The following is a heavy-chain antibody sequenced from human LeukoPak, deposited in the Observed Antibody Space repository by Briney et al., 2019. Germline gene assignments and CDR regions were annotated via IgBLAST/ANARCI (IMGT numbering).Heavy chain of an antibody. D-gene: IGHD4-17*01. CDR2: IYTSGST. CDR3: ARMRLRSTEGNWFDP. J-gene: IGHJ5*02. V-gene: IGHV4-4*07. Sequence: ASETLSLTCTVSGGSISSYYWSWIRQPAGKGLEWIGRIYTSGSTNYNPSLKSRVTMSVDTSKNQFSLKLSSVTAAVTAVYYCARMRLRSTEGNWFDPWGQGTLVTVSS. CDR1: GGSISSYY.